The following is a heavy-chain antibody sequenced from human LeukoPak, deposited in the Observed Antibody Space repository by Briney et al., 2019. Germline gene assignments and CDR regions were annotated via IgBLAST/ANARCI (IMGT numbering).Heavy chain of an antibody. V-gene: IGHV3-7*01. CDR2: IKQDGREK. CDR1: GFTFSSYW. J-gene: IGHJ4*02. D-gene: IGHD5-18*01. CDR3: ARGGFEGYRYGLAYYFDY. Sequence: GGSLRLSCAASGFTFSSYWMRWVRQAPGKGLEWVANIKQDGREKYYVDSVKGRFTISRDNAKTSLYLKMNGLRAEDTAVYYCARGGFEGYRYGLAYYFDYWGQGTLVTVSS.